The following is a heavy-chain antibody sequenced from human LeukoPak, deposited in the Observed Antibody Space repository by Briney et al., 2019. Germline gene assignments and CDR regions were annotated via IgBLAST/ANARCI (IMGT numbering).Heavy chain of an antibody. CDR2: ISSSSSYI. D-gene: IGHD3-16*01. CDR3: ATNWAHYYYYMDV. J-gene: IGHJ6*03. CDR1: GFTFSSYS. V-gene: IGHV3-21*01. Sequence: PGGSLRLSCAASGFTFSSYSMNWFRQASAKGLEWVSSISSSSSYIYYADSVKGRFTISRDNAKNSLYLQMNSLRAEDTAVYYCATNWAHYYYYMDVWGKGTTVTVSS.